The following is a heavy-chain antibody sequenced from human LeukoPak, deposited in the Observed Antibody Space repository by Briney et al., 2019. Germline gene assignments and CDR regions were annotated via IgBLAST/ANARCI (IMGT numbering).Heavy chain of an antibody. CDR1: GFTFSSYS. D-gene: IGHD2-2*01. CDR3: APKSDIVVVPASIDY. J-gene: IGHJ4*02. V-gene: IGHV3-48*04. CDR2: ISSSSSTI. Sequence: GGSLRLSCAASGFTFSSYSMNWVRQAPGKGLEWASYISSSSSTIYYADSVKGRFTISRDNAKNSLYLQMNSLRAEDTAVYHCAPKSDIVVVPASIDYWGQGTLVTVSS.